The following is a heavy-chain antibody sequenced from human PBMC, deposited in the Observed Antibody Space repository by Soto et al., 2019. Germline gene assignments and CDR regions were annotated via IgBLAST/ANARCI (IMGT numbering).Heavy chain of an antibody. CDR1: GASITSHY. D-gene: IGHD3-3*01. V-gene: IGHV4-59*11. CDR3: ARGGNFWSGYYDYYGMDV. CDR2: IYLGGSI. Sequence: SETLSLTCNVSGASITSHYFAWIRQTPGRRLEWLGFIYLGGSINYNPSFKSRVIISVDTSKNQFAVRLSSVTAADTAVYYCARGGNFWSGYYDYYGMDVWGQGTTVTVSS. J-gene: IGHJ6*02.